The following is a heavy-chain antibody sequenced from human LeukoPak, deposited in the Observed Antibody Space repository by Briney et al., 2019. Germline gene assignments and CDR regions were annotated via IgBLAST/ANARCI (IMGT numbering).Heavy chain of an antibody. CDR1: GYTFTSYD. CDR2: IIPIFGTA. Sequence: SVKVSCKASGYTFTSYDINWVRQATGQGLEWMGGIIPIFGTANYAQKFQGRVTITTDESTSTAYMELSSLRPEDTAVYYCARVLPHYYYGMDVWGQGTTVTVSS. J-gene: IGHJ6*02. V-gene: IGHV1-69*05. CDR3: ARVLPHYYYGMDV.